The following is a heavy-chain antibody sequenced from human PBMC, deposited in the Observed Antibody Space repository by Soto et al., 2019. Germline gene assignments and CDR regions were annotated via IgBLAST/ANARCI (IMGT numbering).Heavy chain of an antibody. CDR3: AHKHAATWRFDY. Sequence: QITLKESGPTLVKPTQTLTLTCTFSGFSLTSGGVGVAWIRQPPGKAPEWLALIYGDDDKRFRPSLKNRLSITRDNSRNEVVLKMTKMDPVDTATFFCAHKHAATWRFDYWGQGILVTVSP. J-gene: IGHJ4*02. CDR2: IYGDDDK. CDR1: GFSLTSGGVG. D-gene: IGHD2-2*01. V-gene: IGHV2-5*02.